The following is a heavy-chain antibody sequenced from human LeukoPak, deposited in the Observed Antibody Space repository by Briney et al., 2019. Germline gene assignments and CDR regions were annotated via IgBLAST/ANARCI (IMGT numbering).Heavy chain of an antibody. V-gene: IGHV4-59*01. J-gene: IGHJ4*02. CDR1: GGSISSYY. CDR3: ARAAGGELPDY. D-gene: IGHD3-16*01. CDR2: IYYSGST. Sequence: SETLFLTCTVSGGSISSYYWSWIRQPPGKGLEWIGYIYYSGSTNYNPSLKSRVTISVDTSKNQFSLKLSSVTAADTAVYYCARAAGGELPDYWGQGTLVTVSS.